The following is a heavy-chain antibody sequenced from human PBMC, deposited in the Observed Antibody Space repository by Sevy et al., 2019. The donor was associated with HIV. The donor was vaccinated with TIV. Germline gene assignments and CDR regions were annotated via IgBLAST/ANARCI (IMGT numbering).Heavy chain of an antibody. V-gene: IGHV3-23*01. CDR1: GFTFSNYA. D-gene: IGHD1-1*01. J-gene: IGHJ4*02. Sequence: GGSLRLSCAASGFTFSNYAMSWVRQAPGKGLEWVSGISGSGGSTYYVDSVKGRFTISRDNSKNTLYLQMNSLRAEDTAVYYCTKQSVFSPSYNFDYWGQGALVTVSS. CDR2: ISGSGGST. CDR3: TKQSVFSPSYNFDY.